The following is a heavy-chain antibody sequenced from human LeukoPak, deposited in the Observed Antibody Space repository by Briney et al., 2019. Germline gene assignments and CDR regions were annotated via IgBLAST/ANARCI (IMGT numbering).Heavy chain of an antibody. D-gene: IGHD3-10*01. Sequence: GGTLRLSCAASGFTFSNYNMNWVRQAPGKGLEWVSYISSSSSTIYYADSVKGRFTISRDNAKNSLYLQMNSLRAEDTAVYYCAPKLYYFDYWGQGTLVTVSS. CDR1: GFTFSNYN. V-gene: IGHV3-48*01. CDR2: ISSSSSTI. CDR3: APKLYYFDY. J-gene: IGHJ4*02.